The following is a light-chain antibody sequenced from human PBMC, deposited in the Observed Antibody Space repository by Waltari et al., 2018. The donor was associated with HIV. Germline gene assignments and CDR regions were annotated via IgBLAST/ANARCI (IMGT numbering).Light chain of an antibody. V-gene: IGLV2-8*01. CDR3: NSYAGSNSLV. J-gene: IGLJ3*02. CDR2: EVN. Sequence: QSALTQPPSASGSPGQSVTIPCTGTSSDVGGSKYVSWYQQHPGKAPKLMIYEVNKLPSGVPDRCSGSNAANTASLTVAGCHADDESDDSCNSYAGSNSLVFGGGTKLTVL. CDR1: SSDVGGSKY.